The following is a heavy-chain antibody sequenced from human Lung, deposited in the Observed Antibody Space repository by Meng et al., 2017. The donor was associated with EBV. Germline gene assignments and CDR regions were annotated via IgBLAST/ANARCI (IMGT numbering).Heavy chain of an antibody. D-gene: IGHD3-10*01. CDR3: TSRSY. Sequence: QLVESGGGFVQPVGSLKLSCAASVFTFSGSAMHWVRQASGKGLEWVGRIISKANNYATSFGASVEGRFTISRDDSNNTAYLQMNSLKTEDTAVYYCTSRSYWGQGTLVTVSS. CDR2: IISKANNYAT. CDR1: VFTFSGSA. V-gene: IGHV3-73*02. J-gene: IGHJ4*02.